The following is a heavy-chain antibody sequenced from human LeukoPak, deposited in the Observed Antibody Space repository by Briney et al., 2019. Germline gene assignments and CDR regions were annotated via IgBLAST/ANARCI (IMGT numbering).Heavy chain of an antibody. V-gene: IGHV3-9*01. D-gene: IGHD2-15*01. CDR1: GFTFDDYA. Sequence: GGSLRLSCAASGFTFDDYAMHWVRQAPGKGLEWVSGISWNSGSIGYADSVKGRFTISRDNAKNSLYLQMNSLRAEDTALYYCAKGKLAVVVAATNLGIDYWGQGTLVTVS. CDR3: AKGKLAVVVAATNLGIDY. CDR2: ISWNSGSI. J-gene: IGHJ4*02.